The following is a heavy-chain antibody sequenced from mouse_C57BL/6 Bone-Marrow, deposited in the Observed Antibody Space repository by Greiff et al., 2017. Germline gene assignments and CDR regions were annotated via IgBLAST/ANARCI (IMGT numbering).Heavy chain of an antibody. J-gene: IGHJ2*01. Sequence: EVKLMESGPELVKPGASVKISCKASGYTFTDYYMNWVKQSHGKSLAWIGDINPKNGGTSYNQKLKGKATLTVDKYTSTAYLERRSLTSEDSAVYYCARDYYGSSCCFDYWGQGTILTVSS. CDR3: ARDYYGSSCCFDY. CDR1: GYTFTDYY. CDR2: INPKNGGT. V-gene: IGHV1-26*01. D-gene: IGHD1-1*01.